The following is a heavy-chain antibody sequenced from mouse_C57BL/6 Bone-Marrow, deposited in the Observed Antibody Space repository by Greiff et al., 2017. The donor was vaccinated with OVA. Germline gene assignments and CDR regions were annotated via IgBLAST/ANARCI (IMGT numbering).Heavy chain of an antibody. CDR1: GFTFSSYA. CDR2: ISDGGSYT. CDR3: ARGSVFDY. V-gene: IGHV5-4*03. Sequence: EVMLVESGGGLVKPGGSLKLSCAASGFTFSSYAMSWVRQTPEKRLEWVATISDGGSYTYYPDNVKGRFTISRDNAKNNLYLQMSHLKSEDTAMYYCARGSVFDYWGQGTTRTVSS. J-gene: IGHJ2*01.